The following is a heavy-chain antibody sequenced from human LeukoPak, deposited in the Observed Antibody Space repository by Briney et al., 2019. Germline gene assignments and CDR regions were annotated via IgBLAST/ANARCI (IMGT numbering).Heavy chain of an antibody. CDR2: IYHSGST. Sequence: SETLSLTCTVFGYSISSGYYWGWIRQPPGKGLEWIGSIYHSGSTYYNPSLKSRVTISVDTSKNQFSLKLSSVTAADTAVYYCARETYSSSWRNAFDIWGQGTMVTVSS. CDR1: GYSISSGYY. J-gene: IGHJ3*02. V-gene: IGHV4-38-2*02. CDR3: ARETYSSSWRNAFDI. D-gene: IGHD6-13*01.